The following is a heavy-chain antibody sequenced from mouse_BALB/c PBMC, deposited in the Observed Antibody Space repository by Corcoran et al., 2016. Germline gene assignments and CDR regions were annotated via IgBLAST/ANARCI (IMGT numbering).Heavy chain of an antibody. V-gene: IGHV1-85*01. CDR3: SRYRYYTMDY. Sequence: QVQLEQCGAELVKPGAAGKLSCKASGYTFRSSDINGGRQRPEQGREWSGWIFPGDGSTKYNEKFKGKAKLTKDKSSSTAYMQLSRLTSEDSAVYFCSRYRYYTMDYWGQGTSVTVSS. J-gene: IGHJ4*01. CDR2: IFPGDGST. D-gene: IGHD2-14*01. CDR1: GYTFRSSD.